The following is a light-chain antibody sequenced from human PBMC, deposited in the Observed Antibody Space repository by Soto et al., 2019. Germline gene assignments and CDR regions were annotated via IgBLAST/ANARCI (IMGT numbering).Light chain of an antibody. CDR1: GSSVGTYP. V-gene: IGLV1-44*01. J-gene: IGLJ2*01. CDR2: HNS. CDR3: SPWDDSLKAVL. Sequence: QSVLTQPPSASGTPGQRVTISCSGSGSSVGTYPVNWYQQLPGRAPNLLSYHNSQRPSGVPDRFSGSKSGPAASLAISGLQSEDEANYFCSPWDDSLKAVLFGGGTKVTVL.